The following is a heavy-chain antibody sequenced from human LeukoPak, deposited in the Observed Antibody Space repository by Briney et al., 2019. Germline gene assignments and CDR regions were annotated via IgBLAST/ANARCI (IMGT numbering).Heavy chain of an antibody. CDR2: FDPEDGET. J-gene: IGHJ4*02. CDR3: ATASRSHYAGYNLDY. Sequence: ASVKVSCKVSGYTLSELSMHWVRQAPGKGLEWMGSFDPEDGETIYAQKFQGRVTMTEDTSTDTAYMELSSLRSEDTAVYYCATASRSHYAGYNLDYWGQGTLVTVSS. D-gene: IGHD5-24*01. CDR1: GYTLSELS. V-gene: IGHV1-24*01.